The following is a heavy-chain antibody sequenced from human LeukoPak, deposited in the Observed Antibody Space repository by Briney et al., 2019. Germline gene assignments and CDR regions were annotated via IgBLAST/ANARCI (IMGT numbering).Heavy chain of an antibody. CDR2: VSGYNGNT. V-gene: IGHV1-18*01. D-gene: IGHD4-17*01. CDR3: ARGVSVTTPYLDS. CDR1: VYTFTNHA. J-gene: IGHJ4*02. Sequence: ASVTVSCKASVYTFTNHAIHWVRRAPGQGLEWMGRVSGYNGNTKYPQKFQGRVTMTTDTSTSTAYMELMSLRYDDSAVYYCARGVSVTTPYLDSWGQGTLVTVSS.